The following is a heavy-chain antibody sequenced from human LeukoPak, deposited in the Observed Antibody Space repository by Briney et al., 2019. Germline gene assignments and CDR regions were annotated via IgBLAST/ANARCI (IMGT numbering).Heavy chain of an antibody. Sequence: PGGSLRLSCAASGFTFSSYSMNWVRQAPGKGLEWVSSISSSSSYIYYADSVKGRFTISRDNAKNSLYLQMNSLRAEDTALYYCAKDNYDILTGYYDYWGQGTLVTVSS. CDR1: GFTFSSYS. D-gene: IGHD3-9*01. CDR2: ISSSSSYI. V-gene: IGHV3-21*04. J-gene: IGHJ4*02. CDR3: AKDNYDILTGYYDY.